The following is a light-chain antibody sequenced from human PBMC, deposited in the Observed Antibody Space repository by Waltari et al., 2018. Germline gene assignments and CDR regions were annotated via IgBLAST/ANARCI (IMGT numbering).Light chain of an antibody. V-gene: IGKV3-11*01. CDR1: QSVSSY. CDR3: YQHSSGYS. Sequence: VILTQSPATLSLSPGERATLSCRASQSVSSYLAWYQPKPGQAPRLLIHSASSRATGIPDRFSGSGSGTEFTLTISSLEPEDVGVYHCYQHSSGYSFGQGTKVEIK. CDR2: SAS. J-gene: IGKJ2*03.